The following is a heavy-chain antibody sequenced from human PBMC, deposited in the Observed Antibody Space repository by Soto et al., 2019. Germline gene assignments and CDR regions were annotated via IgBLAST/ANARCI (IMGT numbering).Heavy chain of an antibody. Sequence: QVQLVQSGAEVKKPGASVKVSCKASGYTFTSYDINWVRQATGQGLEWMGWRNPNSGNTGYAQKFHGRVTMTRNTTTSTAYMELCSLRSAETAVYYCAREKGGGGALDYWGQGTLVTVSS. CDR1: GYTFTSYD. CDR2: RNPNSGNT. CDR3: AREKGGGGALDY. V-gene: IGHV1-8*01. J-gene: IGHJ4*02. D-gene: IGHD3-16*01.